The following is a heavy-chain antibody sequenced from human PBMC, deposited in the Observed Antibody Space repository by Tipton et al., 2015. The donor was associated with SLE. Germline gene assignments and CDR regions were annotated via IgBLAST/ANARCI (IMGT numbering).Heavy chain of an antibody. V-gene: IGHV4-61*08. CDR2: IYYSGST. D-gene: IGHD6-19*01. CDR1: GGSISSGGYY. J-gene: IGHJ4*02. CDR3: ARRSGWSFDY. Sequence: TLSLTCTVSGGSISSGGYYWSWIRQPPGKGLEWIGYIYYSGSTNYNPSLKSRVTISVDTSKNQFSLKLSSVTAADTAVYYCARRSGWSFDYWGQGTLVTVSS.